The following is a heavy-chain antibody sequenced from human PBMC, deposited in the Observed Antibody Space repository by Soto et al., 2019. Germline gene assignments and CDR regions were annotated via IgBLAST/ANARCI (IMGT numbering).Heavy chain of an antibody. CDR1: VLSFIGYY. D-gene: IGHD5-12*01. CDR3: ARNMWIQFEY. J-gene: IGHJ4*02. Sequence: PSDTLSLTCSFYVLSFIGYYCSLILQPPVNGLEWIGEINHSGITNYNPSLKSRVTISVDTSKSQFSLKLSYVTAAYTALYYCARNMWIQFEYWGKRNLVTVSS. CDR2: INHSGIT. V-gene: IGHV4-34*01.